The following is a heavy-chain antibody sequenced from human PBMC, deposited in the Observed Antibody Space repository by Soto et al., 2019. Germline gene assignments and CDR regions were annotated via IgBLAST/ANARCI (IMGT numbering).Heavy chain of an antibody. CDR1: GGSISSYY. Sequence: SETLSLTCTVSGGSISSYYWSWIRQPPGKGLEWIGYIYYSGSTNYNPSLKSRVTISVDTSKNQFSLKLSSVTAADTAVYYCARVSPDRVTRGHDAFDIWGQGTMVTVSS. CDR3: ARVSPDRVTRGHDAFDI. CDR2: IYYSGST. J-gene: IGHJ3*02. D-gene: IGHD2-21*02. V-gene: IGHV4-59*01.